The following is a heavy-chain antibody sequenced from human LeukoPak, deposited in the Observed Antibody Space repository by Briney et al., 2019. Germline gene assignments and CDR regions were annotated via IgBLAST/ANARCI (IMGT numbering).Heavy chain of an antibody. D-gene: IGHD6-6*01. V-gene: IGHV3-30*04. CDR1: GFTFSSYA. CDR2: ISYDGSNK. CDR3: AKGRIAARTDYFDY. Sequence: GGSLRLSCAASGFTFSSYAMHWVRQAPGKGLEWVAVISYDGSNKYYADSVKGRFTISRDNSKNTLYLQMNSLRAEDTAVYYCAKGRIAARTDYFDYWGQGTLVTVSS. J-gene: IGHJ4*02.